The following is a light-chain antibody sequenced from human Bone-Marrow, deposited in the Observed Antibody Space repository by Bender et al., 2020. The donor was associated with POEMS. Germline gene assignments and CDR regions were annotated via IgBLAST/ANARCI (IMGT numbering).Light chain of an antibody. V-gene: IGLV1-51*02. J-gene: IGLJ3*02. CDR1: SSNIGSNF. Sequence: QPVLTQPPSVSAAPGQWVTISCSGGSSNIGSNFVSWFQQLPGTAPKLLIYENNQRPSGIPDRFSGSKSGTSASLAITGLQAEDEGDYYCQSYDNSLGGWVFGGGTKLTVL. CDR2: ENN. CDR3: QSYDNSLGGWV.